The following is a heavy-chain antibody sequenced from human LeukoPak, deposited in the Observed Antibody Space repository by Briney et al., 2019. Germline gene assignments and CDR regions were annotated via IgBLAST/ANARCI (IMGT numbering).Heavy chain of an antibody. CDR1: GFTFSSYA. D-gene: IGHD6-19*01. V-gene: IGHV3-23*01. J-gene: IGHJ4*02. CDR2: ISGSGGST. CDR3: AKERQWLGGYFDY. Sequence: GGSLRLSCAASGFTFSSYAMSWVREAPGEGRWWGSAISGSGGSTYYADSVKGRFTISRDNSKNTLYLQMNSLRAEDTAVYYCAKERQWLGGYFDYWGQGTLVTVSS.